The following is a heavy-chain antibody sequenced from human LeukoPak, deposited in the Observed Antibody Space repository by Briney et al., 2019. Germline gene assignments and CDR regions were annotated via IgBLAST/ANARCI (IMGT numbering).Heavy chain of an antibody. CDR3: ATANQDYDFWSGLGY. CDR2: INPSGGST. V-gene: IGHV1-46*03. Sequence: ASVKVSCKASGGTFTSYYMHWVRQAPGQGLEWMGIINPSGGSTSYAQKFQGRVTMTRDTSTSTVYMELSSLRSEDTAVYYCATANQDYDFWSGLGYWGQGTLVTVSS. J-gene: IGHJ4*02. CDR1: GGTFTSYY. D-gene: IGHD3-3*01.